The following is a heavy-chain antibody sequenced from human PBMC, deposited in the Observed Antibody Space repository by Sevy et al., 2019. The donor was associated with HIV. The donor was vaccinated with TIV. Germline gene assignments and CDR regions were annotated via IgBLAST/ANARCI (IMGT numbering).Heavy chain of an antibody. Sequence: GGSLRLSCAASGFTFSSYAMSWVRQAPGKGLEWVSAISGSGGSTYYADSVKGRFNISRDNSKNTLYLEMNSLRAEDTAVYYCAKEAMGNVLRFLEWLDNWFDPWGQGTLVTVSS. D-gene: IGHD3-3*01. CDR2: ISGSGGST. V-gene: IGHV3-23*01. J-gene: IGHJ5*02. CDR3: AKEAMGNVLRFLEWLDNWFDP. CDR1: GFTFSSYA.